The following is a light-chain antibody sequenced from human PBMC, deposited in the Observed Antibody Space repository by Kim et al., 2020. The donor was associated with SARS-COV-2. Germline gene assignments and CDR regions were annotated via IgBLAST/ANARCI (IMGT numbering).Light chain of an antibody. Sequence: TVKTTCTLSSEHSDYVIAWHKQQPEKGQRYLMKLNSDGTHNRGGGIPDRFSGSSSGAERYLTIASLQSEDEADYNCQTWGSGIQVFGGGTQLTVL. CDR2: LNSDGTH. CDR1: SEHSDYV. J-gene: IGLJ3*02. CDR3: QTWGSGIQV. V-gene: IGLV4-69*01.